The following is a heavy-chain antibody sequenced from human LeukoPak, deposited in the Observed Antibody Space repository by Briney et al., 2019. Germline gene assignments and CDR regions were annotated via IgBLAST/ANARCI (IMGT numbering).Heavy chain of an antibody. CDR3: AREGGSSGPSRPPYFDY. J-gene: IGHJ4*02. CDR1: GGSISSYY. CDR2: IYYSGST. Sequence: SETLSLTCTVSGGSISSYYWSWIRQPPGKGLEWIGYIYYSGSTNYNPSLKSRVTISVDTSKNQFSLKLSSVTAADTAVYYCAREGGSSGPSRPPYFDYWGQGTLVTVSS. V-gene: IGHV4-59*12. D-gene: IGHD3-22*01.